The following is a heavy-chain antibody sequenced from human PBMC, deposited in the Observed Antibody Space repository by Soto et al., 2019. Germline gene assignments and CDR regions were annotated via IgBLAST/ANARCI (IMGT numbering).Heavy chain of an antibody. D-gene: IGHD6-19*01. V-gene: IGHV3-11*01. CDR3: ARENEQWVAADN. CDR2: ITSSGSTI. Sequence: GGAPRLSCAASGFTFSDYYKSWIPQAPGKGLEWVSYITSSGSTIYYADSVKGRFTISRDNAKNSLYLQMNSLRAEDTAVYYCARENEQWVAADNWGQGTLVTVSS. CDR1: GFTFSDYY. J-gene: IGHJ4*02.